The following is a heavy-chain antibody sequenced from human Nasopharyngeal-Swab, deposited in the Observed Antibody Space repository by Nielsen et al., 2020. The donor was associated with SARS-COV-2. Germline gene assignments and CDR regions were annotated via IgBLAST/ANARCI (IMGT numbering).Heavy chain of an antibody. J-gene: IGHJ6*02. CDR3: VGSSWSLYYCGMDV. V-gene: IGHV3-43D*03. CDR1: GFTFDDYA. D-gene: IGHD6-13*01. Sequence: GESLKISCAASGFTFDDYAMHWVRQAPGKGLEWVSLISWDGGSTYYADSVKGRFTISRDNSKNSLYLQMNSLRAEDTALYYCVGSSWSLYYCGMDVWGQGTTVTVSS. CDR2: ISWDGGST.